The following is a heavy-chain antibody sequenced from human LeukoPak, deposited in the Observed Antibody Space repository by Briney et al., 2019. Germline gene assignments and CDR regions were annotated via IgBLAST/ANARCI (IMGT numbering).Heavy chain of an antibody. J-gene: IGHJ4*02. CDR1: GFTFSSYS. V-gene: IGHV3-21*04. CDR3: AKGYNSGWYYFDS. CDR2: ISSSSSYI. D-gene: IGHD6-19*01. Sequence: GGSLRLSCAASGFTFSSYSMNWVRQAPGKGLEWVSSISSSSSYIYYADSVKGRFTISRDNSKNTLYLQMNSLRAEDTAVYFCAKGYNSGWYYFDSWGQGTLVTVSS.